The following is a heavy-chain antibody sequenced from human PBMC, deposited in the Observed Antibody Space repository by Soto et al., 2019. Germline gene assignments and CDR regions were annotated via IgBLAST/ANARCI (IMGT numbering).Heavy chain of an antibody. J-gene: IGHJ4*02. Sequence: QVQLVESGGGVVQPGGSLRLSCAASGFTFSSYAMHWVRLAPGTGLEWVAGISYDGRNKFSADSVKGRFTISRDNSQNTLYLQMNSLIPEDTAVYYCAKETSRFAVPPALDYWGQGTLVTVS. CDR2: ISYDGRNK. D-gene: IGHD2-2*01. CDR1: GFTFSSYA. CDR3: AKETSRFAVPPALDY. V-gene: IGHV3-30*18.